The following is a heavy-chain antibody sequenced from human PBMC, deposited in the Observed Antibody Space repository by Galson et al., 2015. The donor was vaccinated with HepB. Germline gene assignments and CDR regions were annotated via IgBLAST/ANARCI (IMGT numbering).Heavy chain of an antibody. CDR1: GFTFSAYS. J-gene: IGHJ4*02. V-gene: IGHV3-21*01. CDR2: ISGSTTYI. D-gene: IGHD3-3*01. Sequence: SLRLSCAASGFTFSAYSMHWVRQAPGKGLEWVSSISGSTTYIYYADSVKGRFTISRDNTKNSLYLQMNSLRAEDTAVYYCARDLRPGVVILSFDYWGQGTLVTVSS. CDR3: ARDLRPGVVILSFDY.